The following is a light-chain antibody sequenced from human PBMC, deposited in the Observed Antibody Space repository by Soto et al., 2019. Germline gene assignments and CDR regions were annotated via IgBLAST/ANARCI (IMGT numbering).Light chain of an antibody. CDR3: QQYYRSSIT. CDR1: QSLNNY. Sequence: DIQMTPSPFTLSASVGDRVTITCRASQSLNNYLAWYQQKPGKAPKLLIYDASTLERGVPSRFSGTGSGTEFTLTISSLQPDDFATYYCQQYYRSSITFGQGTRLEIK. CDR2: DAS. V-gene: IGKV1-5*01. J-gene: IGKJ5*01.